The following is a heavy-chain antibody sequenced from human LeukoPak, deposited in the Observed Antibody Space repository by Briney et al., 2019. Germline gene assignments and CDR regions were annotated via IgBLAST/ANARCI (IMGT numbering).Heavy chain of an antibody. D-gene: IGHD3-16*01. CDR1: GGSISSRGYY. Sequence: PSETLSLTCTVSGGSISSRGYYWSWIRQHPGKGLEWIGYIYYSGSTYYNPSLKSRVTISVDTSKNQFSLKLSSVTAADTAVYYCARGDFGGAPRYFQHWGQGTLVTVSS. CDR2: IYYSGST. CDR3: ARGDFGGAPRYFQH. V-gene: IGHV4-31*03. J-gene: IGHJ1*01.